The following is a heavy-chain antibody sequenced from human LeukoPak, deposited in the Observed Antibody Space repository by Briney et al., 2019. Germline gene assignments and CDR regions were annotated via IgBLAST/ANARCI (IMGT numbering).Heavy chain of an antibody. CDR2: IYHSRST. J-gene: IGHJ4*02. Sequence: PSQTLSLTCAVSGGSISSGGYSWSWIRQPPGKGLEWIGYIYHSRSTYYNPSLKSRVTISVDRSKNQFSLKLSSVTAADTAVYYCARVSMVRGAIDYWGQGTLVTVSS. V-gene: IGHV4-30-2*01. D-gene: IGHD3-10*01. CDR1: GGSISSGGYS. CDR3: ARVSMVRGAIDY.